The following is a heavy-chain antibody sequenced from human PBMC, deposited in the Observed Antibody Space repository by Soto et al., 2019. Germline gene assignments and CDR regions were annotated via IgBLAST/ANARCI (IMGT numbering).Heavy chain of an antibody. Sequence: GGSLRLSCAASGFTFSSYAMSWVRQAPGKGLEWVSAISGSGGSTYYADSVKGRFTISRDNSKNTLYLQMNSLRAEDTAVYYCAKGQGVVVVPAAHQDYYYYMDVWGKGTTVTVSS. CDR3: AKGQGVVVVPAAHQDYYYYMDV. D-gene: IGHD2-2*01. CDR2: ISGSGGST. CDR1: GFTFSSYA. V-gene: IGHV3-23*01. J-gene: IGHJ6*03.